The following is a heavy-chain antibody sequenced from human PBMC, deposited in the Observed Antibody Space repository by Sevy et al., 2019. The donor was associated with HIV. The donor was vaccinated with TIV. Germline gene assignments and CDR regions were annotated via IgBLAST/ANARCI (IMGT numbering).Heavy chain of an antibody. CDR3: TRGYYYDSSGYSDY. Sequence: GGSLRLSCAASGFTFSSYAMHWVRQAPGKGLEWVGFIRSKDYGGATEYAASVKGRFTISRDDSKSIADLQMNSLKTEDTAVYYCTRGYYYDSSGYSDYWGQGTLVNVSS. J-gene: IGHJ4*02. CDR1: GFTFSSYA. V-gene: IGHV3-49*04. D-gene: IGHD3-22*01. CDR2: IRSKDYGGAT.